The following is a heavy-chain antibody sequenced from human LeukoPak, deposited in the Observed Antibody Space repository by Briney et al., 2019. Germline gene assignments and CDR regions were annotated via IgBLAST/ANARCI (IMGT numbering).Heavy chain of an antibody. CDR2: INPNSGGT. V-gene: IGHV1-2*02. Sequence: GASVKVSCKASGYTFTGYNIHWMRQAPGQGLEWMGWINPNSGGTNYAQKFQGRVTMTRDTSISTAYMELSRLRSDDTAVYYCARDSVVPAAAYYYGMDVWGQGTTVTVSS. J-gene: IGHJ6*02. CDR3: ARDSVVPAAAYYYGMDV. D-gene: IGHD2-2*01. CDR1: GYTFTGYN.